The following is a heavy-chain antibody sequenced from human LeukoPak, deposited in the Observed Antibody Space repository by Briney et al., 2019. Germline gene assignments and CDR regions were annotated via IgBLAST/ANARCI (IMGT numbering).Heavy chain of an antibody. Sequence: PSETLSLTCTVSGGSISSSSYQWGWIRQPPGQGLEWIGSIYYSGYTFYKPSLKSRVTISVDTSKNQFSLKLSSVTAADTALYYCARHGGYGTGDALDIWGQGTIVTVSS. CDR1: GGSISSSSYQ. CDR3: ARHGGYGTGDALDI. J-gene: IGHJ3*02. D-gene: IGHD5-18*01. V-gene: IGHV4-39*01. CDR2: IYYSGYT.